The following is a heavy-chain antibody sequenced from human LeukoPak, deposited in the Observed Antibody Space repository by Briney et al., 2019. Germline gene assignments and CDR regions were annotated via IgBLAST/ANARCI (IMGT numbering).Heavy chain of an antibody. CDR3: ASHDYGDYLADY. CDR1: GFTFSSYS. CDR2: ISSSSSYI. D-gene: IGHD4-17*01. Sequence: GGSLRLSCAASGFTFSSYSMNWVRQAPGKGLEWVSSISSSSSYIYYADSVKGRFTISRDNAKNSLYLQMNSLRAEDTAVYYCASHDYGDYLADYWGQGTLVTVSS. J-gene: IGHJ4*02. V-gene: IGHV3-21*01.